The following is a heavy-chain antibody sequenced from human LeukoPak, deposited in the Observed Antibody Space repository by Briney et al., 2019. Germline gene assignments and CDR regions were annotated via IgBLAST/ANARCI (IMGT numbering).Heavy chain of an antibody. CDR1: GGSISSYY. J-gene: IGHJ6*03. V-gene: IGHV4-4*07. CDR3: ARDFSEGWLVRHYYYYYYMDV. Sequence: SETLSLTCTVSGGSISSYYWSWIRQPAGKGLEWIGRIYTSGCTNYNPSLKSRVTMSVDTSKNQFSLKLSSVTAADTAVYYCARDFSEGWLVRHYYYYYYMDVWGKGTTVTVSS. D-gene: IGHD6-19*01. CDR2: IYTSGCT.